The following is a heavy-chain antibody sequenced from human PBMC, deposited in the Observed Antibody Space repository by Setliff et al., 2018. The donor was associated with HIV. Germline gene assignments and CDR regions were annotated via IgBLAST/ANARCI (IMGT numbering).Heavy chain of an antibody. CDR2: IVPILNTG. J-gene: IGHJ5*02. CDR3: ARNDYNWNYGRRENWFDP. CDR1: GGTFRSHE. D-gene: IGHD1-7*01. Sequence: SVKVSCKASGGTFRSHEISWVRQAPGRGLEWMGGIVPILNTGNYAPKFQGRVTITADESTTTAYMELSSLRSEDTAVYYCARNDYNWNYGRRENWFDPWGQGTLVTVSS. V-gene: IGHV1-69*13.